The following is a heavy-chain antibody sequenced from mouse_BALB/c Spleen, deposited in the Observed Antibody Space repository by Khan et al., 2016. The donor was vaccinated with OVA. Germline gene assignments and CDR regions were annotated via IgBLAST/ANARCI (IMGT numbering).Heavy chain of an antibody. V-gene: IGHV1-52*01. CDR1: GYTFTSYW. Sequence: QVQLQQSGTELVRPGTSVKLSCKASGYTFTSYWMNWIKQRPEQGLEWIGRIDPYDSETHYNQKFKDKAILTVAKSSTKAYMQLRSLTSEDSAVCDCARSPFAYWGQGTLVTVSA. CDR3: ARSPFAY. J-gene: IGHJ3*01. CDR2: IDPYDSET.